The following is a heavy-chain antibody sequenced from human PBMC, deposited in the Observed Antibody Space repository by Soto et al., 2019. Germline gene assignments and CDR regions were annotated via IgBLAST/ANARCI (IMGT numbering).Heavy chain of an antibody. CDR1: GFTFSSCS. D-gene: IGHD2-15*01. V-gene: IGHV3-30-3*01. CDR3: AREIPHCSGVSCYSVDY. CDR2: LSSDGGAK. J-gene: IGHJ4*02. Sequence: QVQLVESGGGVVQPGRSLRLSCVASGFTFSSCSMHWVRQAPGNGLEWVSVLSSDGGAKYYADSVKGRFTISRDNSRNTLYLQMNSLRAEDTAVYYCAREIPHCSGVSCYSVDYWGQGTLVTVSS.